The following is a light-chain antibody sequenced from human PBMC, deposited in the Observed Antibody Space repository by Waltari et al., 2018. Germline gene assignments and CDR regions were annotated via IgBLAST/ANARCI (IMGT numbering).Light chain of an antibody. CDR3: SSFTTSSTLL. CDR1: SRDVGDFNS. Sequence: QSALTQPASVSASPGESITISCTATSRDVGDFNSVSWYQQHPGKAPKFMIYEVSNRPSGVSHRFSGSKSGNTASLTISGLQAEDEAVYYCSSFTTSSTLLFGGGTKLTVL. V-gene: IGLV2-14*01. J-gene: IGLJ2*01. CDR2: EVS.